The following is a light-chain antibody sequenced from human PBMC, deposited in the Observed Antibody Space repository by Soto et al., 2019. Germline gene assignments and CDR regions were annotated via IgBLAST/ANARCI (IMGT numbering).Light chain of an antibody. J-gene: IGKJ1*01. V-gene: IGKV3-11*01. Sequence: EIVLTQSPATLSLSPGERATLSCRASQSVSSYLAWYQQKPGQAPRLLIYDASNRATGIPARFGGSGSGTDFTLTISSLEPEDFAVYYCQQRSNWPRTFCQGTKVEIK. CDR3: QQRSNWPRT. CDR1: QSVSSY. CDR2: DAS.